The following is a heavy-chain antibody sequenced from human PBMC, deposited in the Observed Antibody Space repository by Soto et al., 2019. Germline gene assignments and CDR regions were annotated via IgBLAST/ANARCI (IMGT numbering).Heavy chain of an antibody. D-gene: IGHD2-15*01. CDR1: GGSISSGGYS. CDR2: IYHIGST. CDR3: ARGQVVAAPH. J-gene: IGHJ1*01. Sequence: QLQLQESGSGLVKPSQTLSLTCAVSGGSISSGGYSWSWIRQPPGKGLEGIGYIYHIGSTYYNPSLKIRVPISVAMSKSQCSLKLSSVTAGDTAVYYCARGQVVAAPHWGQGTLVTVSS. V-gene: IGHV4-30-2*01.